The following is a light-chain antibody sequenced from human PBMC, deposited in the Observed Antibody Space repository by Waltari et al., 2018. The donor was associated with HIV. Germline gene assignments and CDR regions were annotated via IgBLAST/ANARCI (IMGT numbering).Light chain of an antibody. V-gene: IGLV1-44*01. Sequence: QSVLPQPPSASGTPGQRVTTSCSGGSFNVGSNTVNWYQQLPGTAPKLLIYNNNQRPSGVPDRFSGSKSGTSASLAISGLQSEDEADYYCVAWDDSLNGPVFGGGTKLTVL. CDR1: SFNVGSNT. J-gene: IGLJ2*01. CDR3: VAWDDSLNGPV. CDR2: NNN.